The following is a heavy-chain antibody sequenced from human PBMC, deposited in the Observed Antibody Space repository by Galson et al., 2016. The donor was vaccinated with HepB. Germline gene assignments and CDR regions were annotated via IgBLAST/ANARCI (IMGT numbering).Heavy chain of an antibody. CDR1: GGDFSSYA. CDR3: AREGSRAAAGIAF. CDR2: IIPFIGTA. Sequence: SVKVSCKASGGDFSSYAISWVRQAPGQGLEWMGGIIPFIGTANVAQRFQGRVTITADESTRTSKMELSRLTYEDTAVYFCAREGSRAAAGIAFWGQGTLVTVSS. D-gene: IGHD6-13*01. J-gene: IGHJ4*02. V-gene: IGHV1-69*13.